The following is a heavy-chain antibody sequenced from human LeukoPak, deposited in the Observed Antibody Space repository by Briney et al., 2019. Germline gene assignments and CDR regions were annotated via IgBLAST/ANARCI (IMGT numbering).Heavy chain of an antibody. Sequence: ASVKVSCKASGYMFTGYHIHWVRQAPGQGLEWMGRSNPNSGGTSYAQKFQGRVTMTRDTSISTAYMELSSLRSDDTAVFYCARERGGDAFDVWGQGTMITVSS. CDR3: ARERGGDAFDV. CDR2: SNPNSGGT. CDR1: GYMFTGYH. D-gene: IGHD1-26*01. J-gene: IGHJ3*01. V-gene: IGHV1-2*02.